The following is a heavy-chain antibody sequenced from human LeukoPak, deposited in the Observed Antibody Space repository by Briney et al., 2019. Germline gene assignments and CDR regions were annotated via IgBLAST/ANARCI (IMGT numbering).Heavy chain of an antibody. Sequence: GASVKVSCKASGGTFSSYAISWVRQAPGQGLEWIGRIIPIFGTASYAKKFQGRVTITTDESTSTAYMELSSLRSEDTAVYYCAGDHMGAATPDAFDIWGQGTMVTVSS. J-gene: IGHJ3*02. V-gene: IGHV1-69*05. CDR1: GGTFSSYA. CDR2: IIPIFGTA. CDR3: AGDHMGAATPDAFDI. D-gene: IGHD2-15*01.